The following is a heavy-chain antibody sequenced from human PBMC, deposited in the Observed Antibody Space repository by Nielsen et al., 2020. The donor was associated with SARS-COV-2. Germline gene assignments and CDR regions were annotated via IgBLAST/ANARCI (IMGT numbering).Heavy chain of an antibody. J-gene: IGHJ6*02. CDR2: IYYSGST. D-gene: IGHD5-12*01. V-gene: IGHV4-39*01. CDR3: ARPGGYSGYAEWLVRTGPYYGMDV. CDR1: GGSISSSSYY. Sequence: GSLRLSCTVSGGSISSSSYYWGWIRQPPGKGLEWIGSIYYSGSTYYNPSLKSRVTISVDTSKNQFSLKLSSVTAADTAVYYCARPGGYSGYAEWLVRTGPYYGMDVWGQGTTVTVSS.